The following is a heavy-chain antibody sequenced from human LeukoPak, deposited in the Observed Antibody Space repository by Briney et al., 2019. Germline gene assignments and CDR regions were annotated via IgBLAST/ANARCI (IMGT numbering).Heavy chain of an antibody. D-gene: IGHD5-24*01. Sequence: PGGSLRLSCETAGFTFSSYVMHWVRRTPGKGLVWVSRISHDGIISYADSVKGRFTISRDNAKNTLILLMNSLRVEDTAVYYCARDWVYKIDYWGRGTLVTVPS. V-gene: IGHV3-74*01. CDR3: ARDWVYKIDY. J-gene: IGHJ4*02. CDR2: ISHDGII. CDR1: GFTFSSYV.